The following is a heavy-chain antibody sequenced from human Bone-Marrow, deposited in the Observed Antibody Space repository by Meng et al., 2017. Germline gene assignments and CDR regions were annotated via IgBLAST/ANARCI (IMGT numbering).Heavy chain of an antibody. D-gene: IGHD5-24*01. J-gene: IGHJ4*02. CDR1: GGSVSSGSYY. Sequence: SETLSLTCTVSGGSVSSGSYYWSWIRQPPGKGLEWIGYIYYSGSTNYNPSLKSRVTISVDTPKNKFSLKLSSVTAADTAVYYCARGRDGYNYYFDYWGQGTLVTVSS. V-gene: IGHV4-61*01. CDR2: IYYSGST. CDR3: ARGRDGYNYYFDY.